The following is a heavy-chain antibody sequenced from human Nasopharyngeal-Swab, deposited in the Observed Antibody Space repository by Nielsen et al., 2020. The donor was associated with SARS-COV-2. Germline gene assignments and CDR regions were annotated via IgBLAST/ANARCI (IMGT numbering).Heavy chain of an antibody. V-gene: IGHV4-34*01. J-gene: IGHJ6*02. CDR2: INHSGST. CDR3: ARGEDSSSSTHSIRYYYYGMDV. CDR1: GGSFSGYY. D-gene: IGHD6-6*01. Sequence: GSLRLSCAVYGGSFSGYYWSWIRQPPGKGLEWIGEINHSGSTNYNPSLKSRVTISVDTSKNQFSLKLSSVTAADTAVYYRARGEDSSSSTHSIRYYYYGMDVWGQGTTVTVSS.